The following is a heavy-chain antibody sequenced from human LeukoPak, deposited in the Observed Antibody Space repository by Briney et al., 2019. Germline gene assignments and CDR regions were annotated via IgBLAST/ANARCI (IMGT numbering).Heavy chain of an antibody. V-gene: IGHV1-69*01. CDR1: GGTFSSYA. Sequence: SVKVSCKASGGTFSSYAISWVRQAPGQGLEWMGGIIPIFGTANYAQKFQGRVTITADESTSTAYMELSSLRSEDTAVYYCAREIGYCSSTSCPYFDQWGQGTLVTVSS. CDR3: AREIGYCSSTSCPYFDQ. D-gene: IGHD2-2*01. CDR2: IIPIFGTA. J-gene: IGHJ4*02.